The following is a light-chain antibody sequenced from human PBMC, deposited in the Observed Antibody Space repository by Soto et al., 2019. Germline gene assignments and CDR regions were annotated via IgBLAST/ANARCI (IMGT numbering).Light chain of an antibody. CDR3: QQDYNLPSRT. Sequence: EIVLTQPPGTLSLSPGERATLSCRASQSVSSSYLTWYQQKPGQAPRLLIYGASTRATSIPARFSGSRSGTDFTLTISSLQPEDFAVYYCQQDYNLPSRTFGQGTKVDIK. J-gene: IGKJ1*01. CDR1: QSVSSSY. V-gene: IGKV3D-7*01. CDR2: GAS.